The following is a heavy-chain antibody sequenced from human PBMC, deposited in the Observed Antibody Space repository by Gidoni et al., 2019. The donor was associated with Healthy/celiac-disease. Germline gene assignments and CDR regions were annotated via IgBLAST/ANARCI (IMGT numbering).Heavy chain of an antibody. V-gene: IGHV4-4*07. D-gene: IGHD1-7*01. CDR3: ARGRDITGTTFDY. J-gene: IGHJ4*02. CDR2: ST. Sequence: STNYNPSLKSRVTMSVDTSKNQFSLKLSSVTAADTAVYYCARGRDITGTTFDYWGQGTLVTVSS.